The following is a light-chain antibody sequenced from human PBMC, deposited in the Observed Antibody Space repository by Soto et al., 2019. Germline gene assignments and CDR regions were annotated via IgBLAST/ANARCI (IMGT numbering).Light chain of an antibody. Sequence: QSVLTQPASVSGSPGQSITISCTGTSSDVGSYNLVSWYQQYPGKAPKLMIYEGGKRPSGVSNRFSGSKSGTTASLTISGLQAEDEADYYCCSYARSSTYVFGTGTKLTVL. V-gene: IGLV2-23*01. J-gene: IGLJ1*01. CDR3: CSYARSSTYV. CDR2: EGG. CDR1: SSDVGSYNL.